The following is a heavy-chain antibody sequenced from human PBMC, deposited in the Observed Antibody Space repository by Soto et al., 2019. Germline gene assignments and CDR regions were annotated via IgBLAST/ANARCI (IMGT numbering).Heavy chain of an antibody. V-gene: IGHV1-18*01. CDR1: GYTFTSYG. D-gene: IGHD3-10*01. CDR2: ISAYNGNT. CDR3: ARDIFRGGFVESNWLDP. J-gene: IGHJ5*02. Sequence: QVQLVQSGAEVKKPGASVKVSCKASGYTFTSYGISWVRQAPGQGLEWMGWISAYNGNTNYAQKFQGRVTMTTDTPTSTANMELRSLRSDETAVYYCARDIFRGGFVESNWLDPWGQGTLVTVSS.